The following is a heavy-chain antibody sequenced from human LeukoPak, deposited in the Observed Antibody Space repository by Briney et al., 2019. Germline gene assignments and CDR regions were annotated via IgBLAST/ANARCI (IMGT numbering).Heavy chain of an antibody. CDR2: IRYDGSNK. CDR3: AKRLGEMATIDY. D-gene: IGHD5-24*01. J-gene: IGHJ4*02. CDR1: GFTFSSYS. V-gene: IGHV3-30*02. Sequence: GGSLRLSCAASGFTFSSYSMNWVRQAPGKGLEWVAFIRYDGSNKYYADSVKGRFTISRDNSKNTLYLQMNSLRAEDTAVYYCAKRLGEMATIDYWGQGTLVTVSS.